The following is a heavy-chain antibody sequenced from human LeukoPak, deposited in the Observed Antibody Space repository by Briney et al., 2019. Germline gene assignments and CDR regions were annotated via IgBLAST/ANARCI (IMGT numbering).Heavy chain of an antibody. Sequence: GGSLRLSCAASGFTFSSYAMSWVRQAPGKGLEWVSAISATGGSTFYADSVKGRFTISRDNSKNTLYLQMNSLRAEDTAVYYCAKGPLDRHYYDSSGYYYPVDYWGQGTLVTVSS. CDR1: GFTFSSYA. CDR3: AKGPLDRHYYDSSGYYYPVDY. J-gene: IGHJ4*02. V-gene: IGHV3-23*01. CDR2: ISATGGST. D-gene: IGHD3-22*01.